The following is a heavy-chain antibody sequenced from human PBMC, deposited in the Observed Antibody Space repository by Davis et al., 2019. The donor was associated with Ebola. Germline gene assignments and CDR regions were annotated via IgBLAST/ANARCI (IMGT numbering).Heavy chain of an antibody. CDR1: GYTFTNYD. D-gene: IGHD1-1*01. CDR2: MNPNSGNT. Sequence: ASVKVSCKASGYTFTNYDINWVRQAAGQGLEWMGWMNPNSGNTGYAQKFQDRVTITRDTSISTAYMELSSLRSEDTAVYYCARDPSWNYFDYWGQGTLVTVSS. V-gene: IGHV1-8*03. J-gene: IGHJ4*02. CDR3: ARDPSWNYFDY.